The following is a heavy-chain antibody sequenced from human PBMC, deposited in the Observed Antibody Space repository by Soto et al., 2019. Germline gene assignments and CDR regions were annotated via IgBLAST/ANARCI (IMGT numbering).Heavy chain of an antibody. CDR3: AKNTRNTISHVDC. CDR2: LSRRGDST. Sequence: GGSLRLSCAASGFPFRSCALIWDIKPLGKGLEPVLPLSRRGDSTNSADSVKGRFTISRDNSKNTLYLQMNSLRSEDTAVYYCAKNTRNTISHVDCWGQGT. V-gene: IGHV3-23*01. D-gene: IGHD1-1*01. CDR1: GFPFRSCA. J-gene: IGHJ4*02.